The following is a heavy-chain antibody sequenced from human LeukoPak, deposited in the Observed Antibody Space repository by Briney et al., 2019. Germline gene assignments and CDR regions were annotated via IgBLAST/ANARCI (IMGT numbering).Heavy chain of an antibody. CDR2: LSRGGGSA. J-gene: IGHJ4*02. Sequence: PGGSLRLSCTGSGFPFNMFAMNWVRQAPGQGLELVSGLSRGGGSANYADSVKGRFTISRDPSKKTVFLQMNDLRHEDTAVYYCAKEQRIRHCSEGVRMEGYYFDSWGQGSLVTVSS. V-gene: IGHV3-23*01. CDR3: AKEQRIRHCSEGVRMEGYYFDS. D-gene: IGHD2-8*01. CDR1: GFPFNMFA.